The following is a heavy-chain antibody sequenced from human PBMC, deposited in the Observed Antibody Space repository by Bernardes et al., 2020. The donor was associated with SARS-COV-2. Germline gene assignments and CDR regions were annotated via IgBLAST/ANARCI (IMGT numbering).Heavy chain of an antibody. D-gene: IGHD6-13*01. Sequence: SETLSLTCTVSGGSISSSSYYWGWIRQPPGKGLEWIGSIYYSGSTYYNPSLKSRVTISVDTSKNQFSLKLSSVTAADTAVYYCARRLGGSSSWIYYFDYWGQGTLVTVSS. CDR2: IYYSGST. J-gene: IGHJ4*02. CDR1: GGSISSSSYY. V-gene: IGHV4-39*01. CDR3: ARRLGGSSSWIYYFDY.